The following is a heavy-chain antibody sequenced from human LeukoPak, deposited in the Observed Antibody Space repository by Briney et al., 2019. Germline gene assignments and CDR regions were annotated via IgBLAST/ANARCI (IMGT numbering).Heavy chain of an antibody. Sequence: PSETLSLTCTVSGYSIRSGFYWGWVRQPPGKGLEWIGNIYHSGITYYTPSLKSRVTISADTSKNQFYLKLSSVTAADTAVYYCARAVGSFDWLPLFDYWGQGTLVTVSS. J-gene: IGHJ4*02. V-gene: IGHV4-38-2*02. CDR3: ARAVGSFDWLPLFDY. D-gene: IGHD3-9*01. CDR2: IYHSGIT. CDR1: GYSIRSGFY.